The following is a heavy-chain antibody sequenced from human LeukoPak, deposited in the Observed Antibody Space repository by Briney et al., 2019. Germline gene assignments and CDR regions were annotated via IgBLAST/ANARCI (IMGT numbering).Heavy chain of an antibody. V-gene: IGHV1-18*01. D-gene: IGHD3-10*01. J-gene: IGHJ6*03. CDR2: ISTYTGNT. CDR1: GYTFNNYG. Sequence: ASVKVSCKXSGYTFNNYGISWVRQAPGQGLEWMGWISTYTGNTNYAQKLQGRVTMTTDTSTSTAYMELRSLRSDDTAVYYCARRSGYNYYYMDVWGKGTTVTVSS. CDR3: ARRSGYNYYYMDV.